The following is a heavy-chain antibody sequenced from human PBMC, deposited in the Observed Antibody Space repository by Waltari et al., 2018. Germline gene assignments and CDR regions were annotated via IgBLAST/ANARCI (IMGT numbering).Heavy chain of an antibody. V-gene: IGHV1-69*01. CDR2: IIPIFGTA. D-gene: IGHD3-22*01. CDR3: ARDLRSDYESSGYYSQGAFNI. J-gene: IGHJ3*02. CDR1: GGMFTSYA. Sequence: QVKLVQSGADVKKPGSSVTGSCTASGGMFTSYALSWVRQAHGQGLEGMGWIIPIFGTANYAQKFQGRVTITADESTSTAYMELSSLRSEDTAVYYCARDLRSDYESSGYYSQGAFNIWGQGTMVTVSS.